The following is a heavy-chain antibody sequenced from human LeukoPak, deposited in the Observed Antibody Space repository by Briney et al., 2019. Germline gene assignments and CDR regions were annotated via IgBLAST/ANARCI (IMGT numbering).Heavy chain of an antibody. CDR2: MSYSGRT. V-gene: IGHV4-39*07. D-gene: IGHD4-17*01. CDR1: GCSIRSYC. J-gene: IGHJ5*02. Sequence: SETLSLTCAVSGCSIRSYCWGWVRQPPGKGLEWIGSMSYSGRTYYNPSLKTRVTVSLDTSKNQFSLNLISVTAADTAVYYCARSPQGTATTANWLDPWGQGTLVTVSS. CDR3: ARSPQGTATTANWLDP.